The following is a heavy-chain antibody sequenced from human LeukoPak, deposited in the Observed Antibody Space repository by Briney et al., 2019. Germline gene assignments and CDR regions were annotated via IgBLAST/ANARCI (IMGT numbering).Heavy chain of an antibody. CDR2: INPDTGVT. J-gene: IGHJ4*02. D-gene: IGHD2-2*01. CDR1: GYTFTGHF. Sequence: GASVRVSCKASGYTFTGHFIFWVRQSPGQRLELKAGINPDTGVTNYAQKFQGRVTVASDTSISTAYLDISRLTSDDTALYYCSREASCDSTSCPQDYRGQGTLVTVSS. V-gene: IGHV1-2*02. CDR3: SREASCDSTSCPQDY.